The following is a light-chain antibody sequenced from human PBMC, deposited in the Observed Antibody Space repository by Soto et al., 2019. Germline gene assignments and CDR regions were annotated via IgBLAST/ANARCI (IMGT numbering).Light chain of an antibody. CDR2: DVS. J-gene: IGLJ1*01. CDR3: SSYISSSKRV. Sequence: QSVLTQPASVSGSPGQSITISCTGTSSDVGGYNYVSWYQQHPGKAPKLMIYDVSNRPSGVSNRFSGSKSGNTASLTISGLQAEDEADYYCSSYISSSKRVFGTGTKATV. CDR1: SSDVGGYNY. V-gene: IGLV2-14*03.